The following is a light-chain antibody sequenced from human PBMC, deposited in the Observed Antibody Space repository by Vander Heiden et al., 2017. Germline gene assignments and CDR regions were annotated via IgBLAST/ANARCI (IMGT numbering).Light chain of an antibody. CDR2: AAS. V-gene: IGKV1-39*01. CDR1: QYISNY. J-gene: IGKJ4*01. Sequence: DIQMTQSPSSLSASVGDRVTITSRASQYISNYLKWYQQKPGKAPKLLIYAASNLQSGVPSRFSGSGSGTDFTLTISSLQPEDFATYYCQQSFTTPLTFGGGTKVEIK. CDR3: QQSFTTPLT.